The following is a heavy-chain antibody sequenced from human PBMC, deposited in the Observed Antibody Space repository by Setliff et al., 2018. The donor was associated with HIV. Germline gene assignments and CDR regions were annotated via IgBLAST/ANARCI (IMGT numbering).Heavy chain of an antibody. CDR3: ARSSGSGSYCFRYGVDV. CDR2: FYYSGST. D-gene: IGHD3-10*01. V-gene: IGHV4-38-2*01. Sequence: PSETLSLTCAVSGYSLSSDYYWGWIRQPPGKGLEWLGSFYYSGSTYYNPSLQSRVTISVDSSKTQFSLILRSVTAADTAMYYCARSSGSGSYCFRYGVDVWGQGTTVTVSS. J-gene: IGHJ6*02. CDR1: GYSLSSDYY.